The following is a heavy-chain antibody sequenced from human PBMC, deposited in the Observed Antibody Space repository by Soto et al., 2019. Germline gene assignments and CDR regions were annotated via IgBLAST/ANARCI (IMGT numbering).Heavy chain of an antibody. Sequence: PGESLKISCQGSGFSFNSYWIGWVRQMPGKGLEWMGIIYPADSDTRYNPSFQGQVTISADKSIGTAYLQWSSLKASDTAMYYCTRSGSSWYFDYWGQGTLVTVSS. V-gene: IGHV5-51*01. CDR1: GFSFNSYW. D-gene: IGHD6-13*01. CDR3: TRSGSSWYFDY. J-gene: IGHJ4*02. CDR2: IYPADSDT.